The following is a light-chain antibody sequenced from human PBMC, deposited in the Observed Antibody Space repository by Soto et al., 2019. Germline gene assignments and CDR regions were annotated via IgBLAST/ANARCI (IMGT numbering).Light chain of an antibody. J-gene: IGKJ1*01. V-gene: IGKV3-15*01. CDR2: GAS. CDR1: QSVSSI. CDR3: QQYNDWPRT. Sequence: EIVMTQSPATLSVAPGERATLSCRASQSVSSILAWYQQKPGRAPRLLIYGASTRATGVPARFSGSGSGTEFTLTISSLQSEDFAVYYCQQYNDWPRTFGQGTKVEI.